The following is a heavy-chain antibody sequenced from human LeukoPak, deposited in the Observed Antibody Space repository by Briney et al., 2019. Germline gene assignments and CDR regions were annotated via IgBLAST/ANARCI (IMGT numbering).Heavy chain of an antibody. CDR2: ISSSSSYI. J-gene: IGHJ4*02. CDR3: ARDNIVVVLDH. Sequence: PGGSLRLSCAASGFTFSSYAMSWVRQAPGKGLEWVSSISSSSSYIYYADSVKGRFTISRDNAKNSLYLQMNSLRAEDTAVYYCARDNIVVVLDHWGQGTLVTVSS. CDR1: GFTFSSYA. D-gene: IGHD2-15*01. V-gene: IGHV3-21*01.